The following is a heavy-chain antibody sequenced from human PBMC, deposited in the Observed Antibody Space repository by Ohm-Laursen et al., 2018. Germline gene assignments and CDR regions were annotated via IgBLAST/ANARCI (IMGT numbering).Heavy chain of an antibody. CDR1: RYIFTGYY. CDR3: ARGSYGVLDY. CDR2: INPSGDST. Sequence: ASVKASCKVSRYIFTGYYMHWVRQAPGQGLEWLGIINPSGDSTSYAQKFQGRVTMTGDTSTSTVYMELSSLRSEDTAVYYCARGSYGVLDYWGQGTLVTVSS. J-gene: IGHJ4*02. V-gene: IGHV1-46*01. D-gene: IGHD5-18*01.